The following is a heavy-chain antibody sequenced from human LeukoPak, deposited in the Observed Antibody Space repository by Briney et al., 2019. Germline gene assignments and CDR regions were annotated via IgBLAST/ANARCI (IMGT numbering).Heavy chain of an antibody. J-gene: IGHJ4*02. CDR1: EFSVSSNY. CDR2: IHSDGTT. Sequence: GGSLRLSCAASEFSVSSNYMTWVRQAPGKGLEWVSVIHSDGTTYYADSVKGRFTISRDNSKNTLYLQMNSLRAEDTAVYYCARDLFVWGSYRYALDYWGQGTLVTVSS. CDR3: ARDLFVWGSYRYALDY. V-gene: IGHV3-53*05. D-gene: IGHD3-16*02.